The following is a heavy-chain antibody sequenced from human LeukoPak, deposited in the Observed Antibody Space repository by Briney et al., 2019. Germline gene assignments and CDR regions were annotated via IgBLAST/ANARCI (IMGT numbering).Heavy chain of an antibody. D-gene: IGHD3-22*01. CDR2: IYSGGST. CDR3: ARDSTGLLGAFDI. V-gene: IGHV3-53*01. Sequence: GGSLRLSCAASGFTVSSNYMSWVRQAPGKGLEWVSVIYSGGSTYYAGSVKGRFTISRDNSKNTLYLQMNSLRAEDTAVYYCARDSTGLLGAFDIWGQGTMVTVYS. J-gene: IGHJ3*02. CDR1: GFTVSSNY.